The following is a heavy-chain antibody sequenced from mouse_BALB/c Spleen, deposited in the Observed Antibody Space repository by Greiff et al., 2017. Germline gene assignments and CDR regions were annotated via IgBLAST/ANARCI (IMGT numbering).Heavy chain of an antibody. CDR1: GFTFSDYY. Sequence: EVQLQQSGGGLVKPGGSLKLSCAASGFTFSDYYMYWVRQTPEKRLEWVATISDGGSYTYYPDSVKGRFTISRDNAKNNLYLQMSSLKSEDTAMYYCAREVYGNYGAMDYWGQGTSVTVSS. D-gene: IGHD2-1*01. CDR2: ISDGGSYT. CDR3: AREVYGNYGAMDY. V-gene: IGHV5-4*02. J-gene: IGHJ4*01.